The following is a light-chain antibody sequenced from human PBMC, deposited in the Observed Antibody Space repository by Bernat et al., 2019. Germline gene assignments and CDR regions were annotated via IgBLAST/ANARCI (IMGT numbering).Light chain of an antibody. CDR3: QQYFTYPLT. V-gene: IGKV1-5*03. CDR1: QNINNW. Sequence: DVQLTHSPSTLSASVGDRVTITCRASQNINNWLAWYQQKLGKAPKLLISKTSGLESGVPSRFSGSGSGTEYTLTISSLQPDDFATYYCQQYFTYPLTFGGGTRVEIK. CDR2: KTS. J-gene: IGKJ4*01.